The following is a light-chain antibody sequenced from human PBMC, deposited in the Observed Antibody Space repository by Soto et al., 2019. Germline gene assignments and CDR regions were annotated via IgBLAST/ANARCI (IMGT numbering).Light chain of an antibody. Sequence: EIVLTQSPGTLSLSPGERATLSCRASQSVSSSFLAWYQHKPGRAPRLLIQGASSRATGIPDRFSGRGSGTDFTLTISRLEPEDFAMYYCQQYGSSPQTFGGGTKVEIK. CDR3: QQYGSSPQT. CDR2: GAS. J-gene: IGKJ4*01. V-gene: IGKV3-20*01. CDR1: QSVSSSF.